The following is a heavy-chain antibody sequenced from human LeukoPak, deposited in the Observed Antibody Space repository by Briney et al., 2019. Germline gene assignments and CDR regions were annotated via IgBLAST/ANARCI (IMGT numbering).Heavy chain of an antibody. CDR1: GYTFTGYY. V-gene: IGHV1-2*02. D-gene: IGHD1-1*01. CDR2: INPNSGGT. Sequence: ASVKVSCKASGYTFTGYYMHWVRQAPGQGLEWMGWINPNSGGTNYAQKFQGRVTMTRDTSISTAYMELSRLRSDDTAVYYCARDRSHNWNHESQYYLDYWGQGTLVTVSS. J-gene: IGHJ4*02. CDR3: ARDRSHNWNHESQYYLDY.